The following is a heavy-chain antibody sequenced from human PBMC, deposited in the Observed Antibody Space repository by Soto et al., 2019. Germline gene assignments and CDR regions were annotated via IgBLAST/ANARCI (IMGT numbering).Heavy chain of an antibody. CDR1: GVTFTNYW. V-gene: IGHV3-7*01. Sequence: EVQLVESGGDLVQPGGTLRLSCAVSGVTFTNYWMTWVRQAPGLGLEWVAKINQDGSERYYVDSVKGRFTISRDNAKNLVYLQMNSLRAEDTAVYYCSGGNQYDFWGQGTLVTVSS. J-gene: IGHJ4*02. D-gene: IGHD2-15*01. CDR2: INQDGSER. CDR3: SGGNQYDF.